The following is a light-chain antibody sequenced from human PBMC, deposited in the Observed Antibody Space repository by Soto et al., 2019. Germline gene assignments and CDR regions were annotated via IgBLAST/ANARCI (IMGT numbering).Light chain of an antibody. CDR1: SSNIGRTT. CDR2: SNN. V-gene: IGLV1-44*01. CDR3: AAWDDSLNGYV. J-gene: IGLJ1*01. Sequence: QSVLTQPPSASGTPGQRVTISCSGSSSNIGRTTVSWYQHLPGTAPKLLMYSNNQRPSGVPDRFSGSKSGTSASLAISGLQSEDEADYYCAAWDDSLNGYVFGTGTKLT.